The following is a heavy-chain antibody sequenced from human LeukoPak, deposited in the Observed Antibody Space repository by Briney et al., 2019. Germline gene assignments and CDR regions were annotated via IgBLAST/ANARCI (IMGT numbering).Heavy chain of an antibody. Sequence: PGGSLRLSCAASGITASSYAMTWVRQAPGKGLEWVSSISGSGDRTMYADSVKGRFTISRDNFKNTLYLQMNSLRAEDTAVYYCAKDRGYNSPLWYFDYWGQGTLVTVSS. J-gene: IGHJ4*02. CDR1: GITASSYA. D-gene: IGHD5-18*01. CDR2: ISGSGDRT. V-gene: IGHV3-23*01. CDR3: AKDRGYNSPLWYFDY.